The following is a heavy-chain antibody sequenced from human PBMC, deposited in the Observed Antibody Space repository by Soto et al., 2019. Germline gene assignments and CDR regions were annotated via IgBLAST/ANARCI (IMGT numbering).Heavy chain of an antibody. CDR2: IYYSGST. J-gene: IGHJ3*02. CDR3: ARELKDYIWGSYRHVSAFDI. V-gene: IGHV4-39*01. D-gene: IGHD3-16*02. Sequence: QLQLQESGPGLVKPSETLSLTCTVSGGSISSSSYYWGWIRQPPGKGLEWIGSIYYSGSTYYNPSLKSRVTISVDTSKNQFSLKLSSVTAADTAVYYCARELKDYIWGSYRHVSAFDIWGQGTMVTVSS. CDR1: GGSISSSSYY.